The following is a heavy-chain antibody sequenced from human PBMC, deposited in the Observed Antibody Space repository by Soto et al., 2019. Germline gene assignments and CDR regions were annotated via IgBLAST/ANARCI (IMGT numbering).Heavy chain of an antibody. J-gene: IGHJ4*02. CDR2: ISSSSSTI. Sequence: GGSLRLSCAASGFTFSSYSMNWVRQAPGKGLEWVSYISSSSSTIYYADSVKGRFTISRDNAKNSLYLQMNSLRAEDTAVYYCARRYCSSTSCYGDNNRGYFDYWGQGTLVTVSS. V-gene: IGHV3-48*01. D-gene: IGHD2-2*01. CDR1: GFTFSSYS. CDR3: ARRYCSSTSCYGDNNRGYFDY.